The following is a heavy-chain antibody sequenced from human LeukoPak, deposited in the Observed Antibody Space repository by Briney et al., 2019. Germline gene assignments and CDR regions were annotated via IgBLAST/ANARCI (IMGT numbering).Heavy chain of an antibody. CDR1: GFTFSSYW. CDR2: INSDGSST. D-gene: IGHD2-2*01. CDR3: ARVAVVVVPAAGGSFNWFDP. Sequence: QPGGSLRLSCAASGFTFSSYWMPWVRQAPGKGLVWVSRINSDGSSTSYADSVKGRFTISRDNAKNTLYLQMKSLRAEDTAVYYCARVAVVVVPAAGGSFNWFDPWGQGTLVTVSS. J-gene: IGHJ5*02. V-gene: IGHV3-74*01.